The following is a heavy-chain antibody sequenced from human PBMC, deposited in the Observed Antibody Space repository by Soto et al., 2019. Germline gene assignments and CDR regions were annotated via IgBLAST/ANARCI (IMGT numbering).Heavy chain of an antibody. J-gene: IGHJ4*02. V-gene: IGHV1-2*04. CDR3: ARVRSGTRWGIDY. CDR1: GYTFTGYY. D-gene: IGHD6-13*01. Sequence: QVQLVQSGAEVKKPGASVKVSCKASGYTFTGYYMHWVRQAPGQGLEWMGWINPNSGGTNYAQKFQGWVTMTRDTSISTAYMELSRLRSDDMAVYYCARVRSGTRWGIDYWGQGTLVAVSS. CDR2: INPNSGGT.